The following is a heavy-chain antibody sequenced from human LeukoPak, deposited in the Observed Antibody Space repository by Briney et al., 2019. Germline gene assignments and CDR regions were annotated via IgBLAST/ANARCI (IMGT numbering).Heavy chain of an antibody. CDR3: ARDLRDYYDSSGYYHDY. CDR1: GGSISSGSYS. D-gene: IGHD3-22*01. J-gene: IGHJ4*02. Sequence: SETLSLTCTVSGGSISSGSYSWSWIRQPAGKGLEWIGRIYTSGSTNYNPSLKSRVTISVDTSKNQFSLKLSSVTAADTAVYYCARDLRDYYDSSGYYHDYWGQGTLVTVSS. V-gene: IGHV4-61*02. CDR2: IYTSGST.